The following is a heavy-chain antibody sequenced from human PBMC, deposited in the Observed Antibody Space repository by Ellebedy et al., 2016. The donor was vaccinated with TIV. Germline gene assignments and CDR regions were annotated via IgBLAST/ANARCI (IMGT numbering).Heavy chain of an antibody. V-gene: IGHV4-39*01. J-gene: IGHJ6*02. D-gene: IGHD2-21*02. CDR2: IHDSGST. CDR3: ARLTSVTPYYGVDV. Sequence: MPSETLSLTCTVSGGSVNSLSHYWGWIRQPPGKGLEWIGNIHDSGSTKYSPSLKSRVTISIDTSKNQFSLKLTSLTAADTAVYYCARLTSVTPYYGVDVWGQGTTVTVSS. CDR1: GGSVNSLSHY.